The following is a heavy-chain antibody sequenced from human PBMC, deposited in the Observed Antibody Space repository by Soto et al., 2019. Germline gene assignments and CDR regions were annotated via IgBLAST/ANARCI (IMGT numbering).Heavy chain of an antibody. Sequence: ASVKVSCKASGYTFTSYGISWVRQAPGQGLEWMGWISAYNGNTNSAQKLQDRVTMTTDTSTSTAYMELRSLRSDDTAVYYCARYDILTGPSDYWGQGTLVTVSS. CDR3: ARYDILTGPSDY. CDR2: ISAYNGNT. J-gene: IGHJ4*02. CDR1: GYTFTSYG. V-gene: IGHV1-18*01. D-gene: IGHD3-9*01.